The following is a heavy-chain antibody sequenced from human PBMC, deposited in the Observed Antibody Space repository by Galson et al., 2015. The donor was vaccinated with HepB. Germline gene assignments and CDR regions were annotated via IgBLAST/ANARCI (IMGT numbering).Heavy chain of an antibody. CDR3: ARFPGIPDY. J-gene: IGHJ4*02. D-gene: IGHD1-14*01. CDR1: GGSISSYY. Sequence: SETLSLTCTVSGGSISSYYWSWIRQPPGKGLEWIGYIYYSGSTNYNPSLRSRVTILLDTSKNQFSLKLTSVTAADTAVYYCARFPGIPDYWGQGTLVTVSS. CDR2: IYYSGST. V-gene: IGHV4-59*01.